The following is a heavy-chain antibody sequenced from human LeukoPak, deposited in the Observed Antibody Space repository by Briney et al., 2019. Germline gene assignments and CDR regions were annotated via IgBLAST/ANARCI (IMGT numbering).Heavy chain of an antibody. CDR2: INHSGNT. V-gene: IGHV4-34*01. D-gene: IGHD2-2*01. CDR3: ARWRYCNSASCYVGMDV. J-gene: IGHJ6*04. Sequence: SETLSLTCAVYGGSFSGYYWSWIRQPPGKGLEWIGEINHSGNTNYNPSLKSRVTISVETSKNQFSLKLSSVTAADTAVYYCARWRYCNSASCYVGMDVWGKGITVIVSS. CDR1: GGSFSGYY.